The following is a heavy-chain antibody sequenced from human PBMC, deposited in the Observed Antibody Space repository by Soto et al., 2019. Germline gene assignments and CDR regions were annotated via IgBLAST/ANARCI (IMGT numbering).Heavy chain of an antibody. D-gene: IGHD3-22*01. CDR1: GFTFSGYR. J-gene: IGHJ6*02. Sequence: EVQLVESGGGLVQPGGSLRLSCAASGFTFSGYRMNWVRQAPGKGLEWVSYISGSSSTIHYADSVKGRFTISIDNARNSLYVQMNRLRAEDTAVYYCARVWADSSGQAAPRGMDVWGQGTAVTVSS. CDR3: ARVWADSSGQAAPRGMDV. V-gene: IGHV3-48*01. CDR2: ISGSSSTI.